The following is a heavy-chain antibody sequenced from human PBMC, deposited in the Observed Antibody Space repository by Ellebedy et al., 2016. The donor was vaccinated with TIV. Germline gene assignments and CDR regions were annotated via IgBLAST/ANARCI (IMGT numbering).Heavy chain of an antibody. D-gene: IGHD1-26*01. J-gene: IGHJ4*02. V-gene: IGHV3-48*02. CDR2: ISSSSSTI. CDR1: GFTFSSYS. CDR3: ARDEAIVGAIPFDY. Sequence: GESLKISCAASGFTFSSYSMNWVRQAPGKGLEWVSYISSSSSTIYYADSVKGRFTISRDNAKNSLYLQMNSLRDEDTAVYYCARDEAIVGAIPFDYWGQGTLVTVSS.